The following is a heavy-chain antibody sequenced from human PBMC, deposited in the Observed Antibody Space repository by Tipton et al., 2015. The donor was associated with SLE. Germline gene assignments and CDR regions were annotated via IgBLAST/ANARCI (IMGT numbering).Heavy chain of an antibody. CDR3: ARGVTMVRGGHAFDI. D-gene: IGHD3-10*01. CDR2: LSSSSSTI. Sequence: SLRLSCAASGFTFSSYSMNWVRQAPGKGLERVSYLSSSSSTIYYADSVMGRFTISRDNAKNSLYLQMNSLRAEDTAVYYCARGVTMVRGGHAFDIWGQGTMVTVTS. CDR1: GFTFSSYS. V-gene: IGHV3-48*01. J-gene: IGHJ3*02.